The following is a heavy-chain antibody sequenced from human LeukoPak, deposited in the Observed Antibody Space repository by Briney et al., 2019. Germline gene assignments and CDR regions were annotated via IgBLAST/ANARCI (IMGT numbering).Heavy chain of an antibody. CDR2: IYYSGST. V-gene: IGHV4-59*01. CDR3: AREGRYYYYGMDV. J-gene: IGHJ6*02. Sequence: KTSETLSLTCTVSGGSISSYYWSWIRQPPGKGLEWIGYIYYSGSTNYNPSLKSRVTISVDTSKNQFSLKLSSVTAADTAVYYCAREGRYYYYGMDVWGQGTTVTVSS. CDR1: GGSISSYY.